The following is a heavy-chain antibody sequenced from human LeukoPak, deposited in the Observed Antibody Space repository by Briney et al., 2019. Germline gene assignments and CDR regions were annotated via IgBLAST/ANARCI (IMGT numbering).Heavy chain of an antibody. CDR3: AATDSFTSGGYNY. Sequence: PSETLSLTCTVSGGSISRSTYHWGWIRQPPGKGLEWIGSVYYSGTTYYNPSLKSRVTISVDTSKNVFSLKLNSVTAADTAVYYCAATDSFTSGGYNYWGQGTLVTVSS. CDR2: VYYSGTT. D-gene: IGHD5-12*01. CDR1: GGSISRSTYH. V-gene: IGHV4-39*01. J-gene: IGHJ4*02.